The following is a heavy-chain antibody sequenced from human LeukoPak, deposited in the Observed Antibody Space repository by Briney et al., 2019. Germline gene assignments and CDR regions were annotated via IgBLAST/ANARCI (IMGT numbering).Heavy chain of an antibody. V-gene: IGHV1-46*01. CDR2: INPSGGST. J-gene: IGHJ4*02. D-gene: IGHD3-22*01. CDR3: ARGLGFWDSSGYPPDY. CDR1: GYTFTSYA. Sequence: ASVKVSCKASGYTFTSYAMNWVRQAPGQGLEWMGIINPSGGSTSYAQKFQGRVTMTRDMSTSTVYMELSSLRSEDTAVYYCARGLGFWDSSGYPPDYWGQGTLVTVSS.